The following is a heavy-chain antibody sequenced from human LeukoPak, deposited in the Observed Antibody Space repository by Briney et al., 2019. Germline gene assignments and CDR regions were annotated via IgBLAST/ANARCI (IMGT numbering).Heavy chain of an antibody. Sequence: ASVKVSCKASGYTFTGYYMHWVRQAPGRGLEWMGWINPNSGGTNYAQKFQGRVTMTRDTSISTAYMELSRLRSDDTAVYYCARERVNTNWFDPWGQGTLVTVSS. CDR3: ARERVNTNWFDP. CDR1: GYTFTGYY. J-gene: IGHJ5*02. D-gene: IGHD4-17*01. V-gene: IGHV1-2*02. CDR2: INPNSGGT.